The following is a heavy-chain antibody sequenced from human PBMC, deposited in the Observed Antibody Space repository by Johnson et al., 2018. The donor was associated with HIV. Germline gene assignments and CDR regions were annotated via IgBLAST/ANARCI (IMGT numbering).Heavy chain of an antibody. J-gene: IGHJ3*02. CDR1: DYV. Sequence: VQLVESGGGVVQPGRSLRLSCDDYVMGWVRQVPGKGLEWISVINWTGTSTAYADSLKGRFTISREKAKNSLYLQMNSLRAEDTALYYCAKDIRTGTPRNYAFDIWGQGTMVTVSS. CDR3: AKDIRTGTPRNYAFDI. CDR2: INWTGTST. V-gene: IGHV3-20*04. D-gene: IGHD1-7*01.